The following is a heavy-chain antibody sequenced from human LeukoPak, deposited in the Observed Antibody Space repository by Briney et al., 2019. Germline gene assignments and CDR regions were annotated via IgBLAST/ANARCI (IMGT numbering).Heavy chain of an antibody. CDR3: ARGGVYYYDSSGYSHMDY. Sequence: ASVKVSYKASGYTFTSYGISWVRQAPGQGLEWMGWISAYNGNTNYAQKLQGRVTMTTDTSTSTAYMELRSLRSDDTAVYYCARGGVYYYDSSGYSHMDYWGQGTLVTVSS. CDR2: ISAYNGNT. V-gene: IGHV1-18*01. J-gene: IGHJ4*02. CDR1: GYTFTSYG. D-gene: IGHD3-22*01.